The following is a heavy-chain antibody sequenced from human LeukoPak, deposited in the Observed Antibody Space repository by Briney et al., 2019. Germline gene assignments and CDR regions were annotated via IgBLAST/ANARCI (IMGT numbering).Heavy chain of an antibody. J-gene: IGHJ4*02. CDR1: GFTFSSYG. Sequence: GGSLRLSCAASGFTFSSYGMHWVRQAPGKGLEWVAVISYDGSNKYYADSVKGRFTISRDNSKSTLYPQMNSLRAEDTAVYYCAKAPYYYDSSGYYYPDYWGQGTLVTVSS. CDR3: AKAPYYYDSSGYYYPDY. CDR2: ISYDGSNK. V-gene: IGHV3-30*18. D-gene: IGHD3-22*01.